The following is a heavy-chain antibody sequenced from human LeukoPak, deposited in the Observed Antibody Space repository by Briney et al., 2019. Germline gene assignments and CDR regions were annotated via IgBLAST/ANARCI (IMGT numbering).Heavy chain of an antibody. V-gene: IGHV4-4*02. J-gene: IGHJ4*02. CDR3: TREDRPYCPFAY. CDR2: IAHDGTT. CDR1: GGSIDITNY. Sequence: SGTLSLTCGVSGGSIDITNYWSWVRQAPGKGLEWIGEIAHDGTTNYNPSLRSRVAMSFDRANNQFSLSLTSVTAADTAVYYCTREDRPYCPFAYWGQGVLVTVSS. D-gene: IGHD1-26*01.